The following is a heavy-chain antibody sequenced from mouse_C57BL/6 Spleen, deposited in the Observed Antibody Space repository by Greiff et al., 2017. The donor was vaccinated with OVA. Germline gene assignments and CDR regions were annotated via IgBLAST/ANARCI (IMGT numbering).Heavy chain of an antibody. V-gene: IGHV1-69*01. J-gene: IGHJ2*01. CDR3: ARKNWAFDD. CDR1: GYTFTSYW. Sequence: VQLQESGAELVMPGASVKLSCKASGYTFTSYWMHWVKQRPGQGLEWIGEIDPSDSYTNYNQKFKSKSTLTVDKSSSTAYMQLSSLTSEDSAVYYCARKNWAFDDWGQGTTLTVSS. D-gene: IGHD4-1*01. CDR2: IDPSDSYT.